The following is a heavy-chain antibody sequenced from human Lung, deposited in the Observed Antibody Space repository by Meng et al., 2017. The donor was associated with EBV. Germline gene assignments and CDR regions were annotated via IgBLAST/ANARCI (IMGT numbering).Heavy chain of an antibody. CDR3: ARVVAGRYNWFDP. CDR2: VYRSGST. D-gene: IGHD6-6*01. CDR1: SGSISSDTSS. Sequence: QVHLQQWGAGLFKPSQTLSLTCAVSSGSISSDTSSWNWIRQRPGKGLEWIGFVYRSGSTYYNPSLKSLVTISVDTSKNQFSLKLSSVTAADTAVYYCARVVAGRYNWFDPWGQGTLVTVSS. V-gene: IGHV4-30-2*05. J-gene: IGHJ5*02.